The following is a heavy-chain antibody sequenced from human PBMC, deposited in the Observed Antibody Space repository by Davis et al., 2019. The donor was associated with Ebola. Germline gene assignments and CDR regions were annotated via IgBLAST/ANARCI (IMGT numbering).Heavy chain of an antibody. Sequence: MPGGSLRLSCAVYGGSFSGYYWSWIRQPPGKGLEWIGEINHSGSTNYNPSLKSRVTISVDTSKNQFSLKLSSVTAADTAVYYCAREGGYLPDVWGQGTTVTVSS. CDR1: GGSFSGYY. CDR3: AREGGYLPDV. J-gene: IGHJ6*02. V-gene: IGHV4-34*01. D-gene: IGHD3-16*01. CDR2: INHSGST.